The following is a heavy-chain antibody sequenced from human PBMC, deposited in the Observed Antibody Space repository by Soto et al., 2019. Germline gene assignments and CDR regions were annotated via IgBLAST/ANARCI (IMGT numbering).Heavy chain of an antibody. D-gene: IGHD2-15*01. CDR2: INSDGSST. J-gene: IGHJ3*02. CDR1: GFTFSTYW. CDR3: ARVRCSGGSCRDVYDI. V-gene: IGHV3-74*01. Sequence: EVQLVESGGGLVQPGGSQRLSCAASGFTFSTYWMHWVRQAPGKGLVWVSRINSDGSSTSYADSVKGRFTISRDNAKNTLYLQMNSLRAEDTAMYYCARVRCSGGSCRDVYDIWGQGTMVTVSS.